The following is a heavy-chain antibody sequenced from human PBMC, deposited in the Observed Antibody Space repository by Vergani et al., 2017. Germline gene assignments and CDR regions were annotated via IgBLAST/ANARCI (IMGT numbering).Heavy chain of an antibody. CDR1: GYTFSKYY. Sequence: QVQVVQSGAEVKKSGASVKVSCKTSGYTFSKYYMHWVRQAPGQGLEWMGIINPSGGHTNYAKKFQGRVTMTRDTSTSTVYMELSSLRSEDTAIYYCARGDYGILTGYRYWGQGTLVTVSA. J-gene: IGHJ4*02. CDR3: ARGDYGILTGYRY. V-gene: IGHV1-46*03. CDR2: INPSGGHT. D-gene: IGHD3-9*01.